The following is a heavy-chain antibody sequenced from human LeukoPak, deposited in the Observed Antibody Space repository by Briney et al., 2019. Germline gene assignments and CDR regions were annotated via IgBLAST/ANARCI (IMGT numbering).Heavy chain of an antibody. CDR3: AREYCSGGSCYSSSYS. D-gene: IGHD2-15*01. CDR2: INSDGSST. CDR1: GFTFSSYG. V-gene: IGHV3-74*01. J-gene: IGHJ4*02. Sequence: GGSLRLSCAASGFTFSSYGMHWVRQAPGKGLVWVSRINSDGSSTSYADSVKGRFTISRDNAENTLYLQMNSLRAEDTALYYCAREYCSGGSCYSSSYSWGQGTLVTVSS.